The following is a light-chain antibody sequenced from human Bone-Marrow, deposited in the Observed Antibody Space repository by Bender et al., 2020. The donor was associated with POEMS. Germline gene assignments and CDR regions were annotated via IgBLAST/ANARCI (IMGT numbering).Light chain of an antibody. CDR2: DVN. J-gene: IGLJ2*01. CDR1: SSDVGNYNV. CDR3: CSYAGNRALV. Sequence: QSALTQPASVSGSPGQSITISCTGTSSDVGNYNVVSWYQHHPGKAPKLMIFDVNKRPSGVSDRFSGSKSGNTASLTISGLQAEDEADYVCCSYAGNRALVFGGGTKVTVL. V-gene: IGLV2-23*02.